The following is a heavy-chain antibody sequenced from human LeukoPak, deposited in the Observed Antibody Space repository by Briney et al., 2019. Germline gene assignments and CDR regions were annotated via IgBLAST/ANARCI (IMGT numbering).Heavy chain of an antibody. CDR2: ISGSGGST. V-gene: IGHV3-23*01. J-gene: IGHJ4*02. Sequence: GGSLRLSCAASGFTFSSHGMNWVRQAPGKGLEWVSAISGSGGSTYYADSVKGRFTISRDNSKNSLYLQMNSLRAEDTALYYCARVASNYDFDCWGQGTLVTVSS. D-gene: IGHD4-11*01. CDR3: ARVASNYDFDC. CDR1: GFTFSSHG.